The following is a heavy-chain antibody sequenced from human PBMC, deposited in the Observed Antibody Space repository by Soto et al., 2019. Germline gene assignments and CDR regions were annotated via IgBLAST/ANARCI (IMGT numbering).Heavy chain of an antibody. CDR2: ISSSSSYI. CDR3: ANPSYGMDV. Sequence: XGSLRLSCAASGFTFSSYSMNWVRQAPGKGLDWVSSISSSSSYIYYADSVKGRFTISRDNAKNSLYLQMNSLRAEDTAVYYCANPSYGMDVWGQGTTVTVSS. CDR1: GFTFSSYS. J-gene: IGHJ6*02. V-gene: IGHV3-21*01.